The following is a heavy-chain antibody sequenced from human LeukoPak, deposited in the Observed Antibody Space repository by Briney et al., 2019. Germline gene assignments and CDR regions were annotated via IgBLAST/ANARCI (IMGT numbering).Heavy chain of an antibody. CDR2: ISSSSSTI. Sequence: GGSLRLSCAASGFTFSSYWMNWVRQAPGKGLEWVSYISSSSSTIYYADSVKGRFTISRDNAKNSLYLQMNSLRAEDTAVYYCAREEQLGPFDYWGQGTLVTVSS. J-gene: IGHJ4*02. CDR1: GFTFSSYW. D-gene: IGHD6-6*01. V-gene: IGHV3-48*01. CDR3: AREEQLGPFDY.